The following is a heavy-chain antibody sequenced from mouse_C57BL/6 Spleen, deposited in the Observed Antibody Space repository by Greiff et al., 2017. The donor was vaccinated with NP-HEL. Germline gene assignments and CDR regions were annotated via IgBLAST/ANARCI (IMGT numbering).Heavy chain of an antibody. V-gene: IGHV1-82*01. CDR1: GYAFSSSW. D-gene: IGHD2-3*01. J-gene: IGHJ4*01. CDR3: SRWLLGYYARDY. Sequence: VQLQQSGPELVKPGASVKISCKASGYAFSSSWMNWVKQRPGKGLEWIGRIYPGDGDTNYNGKFTGKATLTADKSSSTGYMQLSSLTSEDSAVYFWSRWLLGYYARDYWGQGTSVTVSS. CDR2: IYPGDGDT.